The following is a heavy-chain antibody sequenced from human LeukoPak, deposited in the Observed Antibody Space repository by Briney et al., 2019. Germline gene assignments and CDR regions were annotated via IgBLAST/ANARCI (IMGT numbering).Heavy chain of an antibody. V-gene: IGHV3-23*01. J-gene: IGHJ6*03. D-gene: IGHD6-13*01. CDR3: ARDRASSSYYYYYMDV. CDR2: ISGSGGST. CDR1: GFTFSSYG. Sequence: GGSLRLSCAASGFTFSSYGMSWVRQAPGKGLEWVSAISGSGGSTYYADSVKGRFTISRDNAKNSLYLQMNSLRAEDTAVYYCARDRASSSYYYYYMDVWGKGTTVTVSS.